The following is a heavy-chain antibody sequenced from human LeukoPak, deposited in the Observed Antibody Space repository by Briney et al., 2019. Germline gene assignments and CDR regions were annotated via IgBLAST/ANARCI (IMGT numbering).Heavy chain of an antibody. J-gene: IGHJ4*02. CDR3: AHGSMYQLDY. CDR2: ISGSGGST. CDR1: GFTFSSHA. V-gene: IGHV3-23*01. D-gene: IGHD2-2*01. Sequence: PGGSLRLSCAASGFTFSSHAMSWVRQAPGKGLEWVSAISGSGGSTYSADSVKGRFTISRDNSKNTLYLQMNSLRAEDTAVYYCAHGSMYQLDYWGQGTLVTVSS.